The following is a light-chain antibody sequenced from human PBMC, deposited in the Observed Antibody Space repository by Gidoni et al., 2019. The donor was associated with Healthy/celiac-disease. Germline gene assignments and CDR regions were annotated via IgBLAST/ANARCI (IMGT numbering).Light chain of an antibody. CDR2: GAS. CDR3: QQYGSSPRLT. CDR1: QSVSSSY. V-gene: IGKV3-20*01. Sequence: EIVLTQSPGTLSLSPGERATLSCRASQSVSSSYLAWYQQKPGQAPRLLIYGASSRATGIPDRFSGSGSGTDSTLTISRLEPEDFAVYYWQQYGSSPRLTFGGGTKVEIK. J-gene: IGKJ4*01.